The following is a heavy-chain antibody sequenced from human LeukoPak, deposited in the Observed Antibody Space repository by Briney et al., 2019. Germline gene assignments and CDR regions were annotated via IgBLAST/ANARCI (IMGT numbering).Heavy chain of an antibody. CDR1: GGTFSSYA. D-gene: IGHD3-10*01. J-gene: IGHJ4*02. CDR3: ATDYGSGSYPPIWGYFDY. CDR2: IIPIFGTA. Sequence: SVKVSCKASGGTFSSYAISWVRQAPGQGLEWMGGIIPIFGTANYAQKFQGRVTITTDESTSTAYMELSSLRSEDTAVYYCATDYGSGSYPPIWGYFDYWGQGTLVTVSS. V-gene: IGHV1-69*05.